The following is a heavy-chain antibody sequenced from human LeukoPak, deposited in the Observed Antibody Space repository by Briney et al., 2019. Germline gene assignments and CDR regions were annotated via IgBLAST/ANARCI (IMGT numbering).Heavy chain of an antibody. V-gene: IGHV1-69*05. J-gene: IGHJ4*02. CDR1: GGTFSSYA. D-gene: IGHD2-15*01. Sequence: SVKVSCKASGGTFSSYAISWVRQAPGQGLEWMGGIIPIFGTANYAQKFQGRVTITTDESTSTAYMELSSLRSEDTAVYYCARALRLGYCSGGSCPQMGYWGQGTLVTVSS. CDR2: IIPIFGTA. CDR3: ARALRLGYCSGGSCPQMGY.